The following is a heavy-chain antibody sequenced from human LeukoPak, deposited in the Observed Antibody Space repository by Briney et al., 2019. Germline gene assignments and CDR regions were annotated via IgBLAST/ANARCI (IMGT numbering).Heavy chain of an antibody. Sequence: SETLSLTCTVSGGSISSYYWSWLRQPPGKGLEWIGYIYTSGSTNYNPSLKSRVTISVDTSKNQFSLKLSSVTAADTAVYYCARDSGVLYGMDVWGQGTTVTASS. CDR2: IYTSGST. V-gene: IGHV4-4*09. J-gene: IGHJ6*02. D-gene: IGHD4/OR15-4a*01. CDR3: ARDSGVLYGMDV. CDR1: GGSISSYY.